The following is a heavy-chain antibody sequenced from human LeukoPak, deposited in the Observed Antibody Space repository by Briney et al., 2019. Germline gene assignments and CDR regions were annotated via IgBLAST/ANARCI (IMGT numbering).Heavy chain of an antibody. CDR1: GFTFDDYA. CDR3: AKGGSSSWYRDAFDI. CDR2: ISWNSGNI. D-gene: IGHD6-13*01. J-gene: IGHJ3*02. Sequence: SLRLSCAASGFTFDDYAMHWVRQAPGKGLEWVSGISWNSGNIGYADSVKGRFTISRDNAKNSLYLQMNSLRAEDMALYYCAKGGSSSWYRDAFDIWGQGTLVTVSS. V-gene: IGHV3-9*03.